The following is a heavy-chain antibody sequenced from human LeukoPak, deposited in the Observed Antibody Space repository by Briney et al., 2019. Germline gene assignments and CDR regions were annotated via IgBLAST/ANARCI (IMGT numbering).Heavy chain of an antibody. D-gene: IGHD4-17*01. CDR3: ARHNGDYDY. Sequence: SETLSLTCAVSGGSISSGGYSWRWIRQPPGKGLEWIGYIYHSGSTYYNPSLKSRVTISVDRSKNQFSLKLSSVTAADTAVYYCARHNGDYDYWGQGTLVTVSS. CDR2: IYHSGST. J-gene: IGHJ4*02. V-gene: IGHV4-30-2*01. CDR1: GGSISSGGYS.